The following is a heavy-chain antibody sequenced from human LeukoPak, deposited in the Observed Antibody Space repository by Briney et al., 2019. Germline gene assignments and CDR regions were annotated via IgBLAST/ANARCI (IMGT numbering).Heavy chain of an antibody. Sequence: PSETLSLTCAVYGGSFSGYYWSWIRQPPGKGLEWIGEINHSGSTNYNPSLKSRVTISVDTSKNQFSLKLSSVTAADTAVYYWARGFKNYDYWGREPLVTAPS. CDR1: GGSFSGYY. V-gene: IGHV4-34*01. J-gene: IGHJ4*02. CDR2: INHSGST. CDR3: ARGFKNYDY.